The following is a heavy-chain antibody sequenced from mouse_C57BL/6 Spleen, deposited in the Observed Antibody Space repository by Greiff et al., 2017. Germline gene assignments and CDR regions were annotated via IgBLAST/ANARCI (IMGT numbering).Heavy chain of an antibody. CDR1: GYTFTSYW. V-gene: IGHV1-55*01. CDR2: IYPGGGST. Sequence: QVQLQQPGAELVKPGASVKMSCKASGYTFTSYWINWVKQRPGQGLEWIGDIYPGGGSTNYNAKFKSKATLTGDTSSSTAYMQLSSLTSEDSAVYYCAREEDYSNALDYWGQGTTVTVSS. CDR3: AREEDYSNALDY. D-gene: IGHD2-5*01. J-gene: IGHJ4*01.